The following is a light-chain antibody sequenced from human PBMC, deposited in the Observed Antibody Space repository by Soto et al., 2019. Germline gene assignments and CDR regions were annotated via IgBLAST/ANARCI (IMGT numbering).Light chain of an antibody. V-gene: IGLV1-47*01. CDR1: SSNIGSNH. J-gene: IGLJ3*02. CDR3: ATWDDSLSGVV. CDR2: KNN. Sequence: QSVLTQPPSASGTPGQTVSISCSGSSSNIGSNHVNWYQQLPGTAPKLLIYKNNQRPSGVPDRFSGSKSGTSASLAISGLRSEDEADYYCATWDDSLSGVVFGGGTQLTVL.